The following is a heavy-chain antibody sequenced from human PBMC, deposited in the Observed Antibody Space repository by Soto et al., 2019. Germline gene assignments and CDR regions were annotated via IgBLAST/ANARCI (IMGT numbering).Heavy chain of an antibody. V-gene: IGHV3-21*01. CDR1: GFTFSSYA. CDR3: ARVYYYDSSGYQPFQH. CDR2: ISGSGGYT. D-gene: IGHD3-22*01. J-gene: IGHJ1*01. Sequence: GGSLRLSCAASGFTFSSYAMSWVRQAPGKGLEWVSAISGSGGYTYYADSVKGRFTISRDNAKNSLYLQMNSLRAEDTAVYYCARVYYYDSSGYQPFQHWGQGTLVNVSS.